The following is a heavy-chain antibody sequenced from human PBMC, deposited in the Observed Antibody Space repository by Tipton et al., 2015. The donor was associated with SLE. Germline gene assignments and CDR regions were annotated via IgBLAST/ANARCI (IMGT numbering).Heavy chain of an antibody. Sequence: SLRLSCAASGFSFSNCDMNWFRQAPGKGLEWVSYISSGSSYTNYADSVKGRFTISRDNAKNSLYLQMNSLRAEDTAVYYCARDGRPTGARGGYYFDYWGQGTLVTVSS. J-gene: IGHJ4*02. V-gene: IGHV3-11*05. CDR1: GFSFSNCD. D-gene: IGHD7-27*01. CDR3: ARDGRPTGARGGYYFDY. CDR2: ISSGSSYT.